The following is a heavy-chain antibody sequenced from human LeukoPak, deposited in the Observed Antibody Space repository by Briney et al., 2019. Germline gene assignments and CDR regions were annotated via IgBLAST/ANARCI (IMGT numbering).Heavy chain of an antibody. V-gene: IGHV1-18*01. D-gene: IGHD6-19*01. J-gene: IGHJ4*02. CDR2: ISAYNGNT. Sequence: GASVKVSCKASGYTFTSYGISWVRQAPGQGLEWMGWISAYNGNTNYAQKLQGRVTMTTDTSTSTAYVELRSLRSDDTAVYYCARDLRGSSGWYGGYWGQGTLVTVSS. CDR1: GYTFTSYG. CDR3: ARDLRGSSGWYGGY.